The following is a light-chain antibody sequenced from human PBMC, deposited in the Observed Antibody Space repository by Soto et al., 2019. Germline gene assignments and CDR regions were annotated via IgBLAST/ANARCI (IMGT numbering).Light chain of an antibody. J-gene: IGKJ5*01. V-gene: IGKV1-13*02. Sequence: AIQLTQSPSSLSASVRDRVTIACRASQGISSALAWCQQTPGKAPKLLVYDASSLESGVPSRFSGSGSGTDFTLTISCLQSEDFATYYCQQYYSYPITFGQGTLLEIK. CDR1: QGISSA. CDR3: QQYYSYPIT. CDR2: DAS.